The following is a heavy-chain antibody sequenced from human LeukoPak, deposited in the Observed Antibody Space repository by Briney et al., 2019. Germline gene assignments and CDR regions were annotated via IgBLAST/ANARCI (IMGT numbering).Heavy chain of an antibody. CDR2: INPNSGGT. D-gene: IGHD2-2*01. CDR3: ARDLAALNIVVVPAAIFGWFDP. Sequence: ASVKVSCKASGYTFTGYYMHWVRQAPGQGLEWMGRINPNSGGTNYAQKFQGRVTMTRDTSISTAYMELSRLRSDDTAVYYCARDLAALNIVVVPAAIFGWFDPWGQGTLVTVSS. CDR1: GYTFTGYY. J-gene: IGHJ5*02. V-gene: IGHV1-2*06.